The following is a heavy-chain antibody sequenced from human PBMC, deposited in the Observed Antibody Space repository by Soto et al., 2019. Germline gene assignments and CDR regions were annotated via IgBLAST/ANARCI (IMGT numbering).Heavy chain of an antibody. CDR2: ISTDGTGT. D-gene: IGHD5-18*01. CDR1: GFTFSSSW. Sequence: EVQLVESGGGLVQPGGSLRLSCAASGFTFSSSWMHWVRQAPGKGLVWVSRISTDGTGTDYADSVKGRFTISRDNAKNTLYLQMNSLRADDTAVYYCARGGLSRYGFGDPWGQGTLVTVSS. CDR3: ARGGLSRYGFGDP. V-gene: IGHV3-74*01. J-gene: IGHJ5*02.